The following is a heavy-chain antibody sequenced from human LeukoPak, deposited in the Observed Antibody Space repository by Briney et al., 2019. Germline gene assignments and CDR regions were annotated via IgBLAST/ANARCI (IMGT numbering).Heavy chain of an antibody. CDR2: ISSSGSTI. CDR1: GFTFSSYE. D-gene: IGHD6-19*01. V-gene: IGHV3-48*03. J-gene: IGHJ4*02. Sequence: GGSLRLSCAASGFTFSSYEMNWVRQAPGKGLEWVSYISSSGSTIYYADSVKGRFTISRDNAKNSLYLQINSLRAEGAAVYYCAEAVNLGYWGQGTLVTVS. CDR3: AEAVNLGY.